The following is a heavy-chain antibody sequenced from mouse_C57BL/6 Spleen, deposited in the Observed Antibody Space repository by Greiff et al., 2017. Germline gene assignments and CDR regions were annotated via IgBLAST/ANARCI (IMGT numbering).Heavy chain of an antibody. CDR3: ARWGLLRSSYYAMDY. D-gene: IGHD1-1*01. Sequence: QVQLQQPGTELVKPGASVKLSCKASGYTFTSYWMHWVKQKPGQGLEWIGNINPSNGGTNYNEKFKSKATLTVDKSSSTAYMQLSSLTSEDSAVYYCARWGLLRSSYYAMDYWGQGTSVTVSS. V-gene: IGHV1-53*01. CDR1: GYTFTSYW. CDR2: INPSNGGT. J-gene: IGHJ4*01.